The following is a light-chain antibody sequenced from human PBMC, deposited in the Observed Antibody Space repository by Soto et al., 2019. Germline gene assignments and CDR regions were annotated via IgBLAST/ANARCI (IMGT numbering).Light chain of an antibody. CDR1: QSVSSSY. CDR3: QQYGSSLFT. J-gene: IGKJ3*01. V-gene: IGKV3-20*01. CDR2: GAS. Sequence: EIVLTQSPGTLSLSPGERATLSCRASQSVSSSYLAWYQQKPGQAPRLLIYGASSRATGIPDRCSGSGSGTDFTLTISRLEPEDCAVYYCQQYGSSLFTFGPGTKVDIK.